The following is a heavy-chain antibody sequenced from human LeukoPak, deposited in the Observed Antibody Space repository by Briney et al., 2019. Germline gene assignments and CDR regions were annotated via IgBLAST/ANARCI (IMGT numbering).Heavy chain of an antibody. CDR3: ARDGHYSDSSGYPNPLDY. D-gene: IGHD3-22*01. V-gene: IGHV3-7*01. J-gene: IGHJ4*02. CDR1: GFTLSRRW. Sequence: RGCLSPSCAASGFTLSRRWMSWVRQAAGKWLEWVAKIKPAGSEKSHVDSVTGRFTISRHNARHSPCLPLNRLRAAPTAVSSCARDGHYSDSSGYPNPLDYWGQGTLVTVSS. CDR2: IKPAGSEK.